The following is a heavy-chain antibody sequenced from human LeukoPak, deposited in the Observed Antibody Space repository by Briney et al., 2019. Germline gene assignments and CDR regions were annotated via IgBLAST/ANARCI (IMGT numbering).Heavy chain of an antibody. Sequence: SETLSVTCTVSGGSISSSSYYWGWIRQPPGKGLEWIGSIYYSGSTYYNPSLKSRVTISVDTSKNHFSLKLSSVTAADTAVYYCAGGRGSYMDYWGQGTLVTVSS. CDR3: AGGRGSYMDY. CDR2: IYYSGST. CDR1: GGSISSSSYY. V-gene: IGHV4-39*01. J-gene: IGHJ4*02. D-gene: IGHD1-26*01.